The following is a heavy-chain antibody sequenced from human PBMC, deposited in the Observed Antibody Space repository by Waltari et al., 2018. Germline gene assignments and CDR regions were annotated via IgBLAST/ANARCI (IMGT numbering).Heavy chain of an antibody. V-gene: IGHV4-4*07. CDR1: AASIRGHY. CDR3: AESDSGSWQYFFNS. J-gene: IGHJ4*02. CDR2: VYSTGAT. Sequence: QMKLLESGPGLVKPSETLSLTCTVSAASIRGHYWSWIRQPAGKGLEWIGRVYSTGATNSTPSHGRRATISVDTARKQVSLKLTSVTAADTAMYFCAESDSGSWQYFFNSWGQGALVTVSS. D-gene: IGHD6-19*01.